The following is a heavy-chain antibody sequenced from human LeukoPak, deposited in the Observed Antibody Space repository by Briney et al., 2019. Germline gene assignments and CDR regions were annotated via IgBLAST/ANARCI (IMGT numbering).Heavy chain of an antibody. J-gene: IGHJ4*02. CDR3: VKDLGRYRNNCFDY. CDR2: ICCSGGGT. Sequence: GGTLTLSCAASGFTISSYAMSWVRQPPGKGLEWVSTICCSGGGTYYADSVKDRFTISRDDSRNTLYLQMNSLRAEDTAVYYCVKDLGRYRNNCFDYWGQGTLVTVSS. V-gene: IGHV3-23*01. D-gene: IGHD1-26*01. CDR1: GFTISSYA.